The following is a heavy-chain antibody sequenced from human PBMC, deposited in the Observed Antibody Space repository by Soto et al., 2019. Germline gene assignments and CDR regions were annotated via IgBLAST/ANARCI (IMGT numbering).Heavy chain of an antibody. CDR2: IYPGDSDT. D-gene: IGHD6-13*01. CDR1: GYSFTSHW. V-gene: IGHV5-51*01. J-gene: IGHJ6*02. Sequence: PGESLKISCKGSGYSFTSHWICWVRQMPGKGLEWMGIIYPGDSDTRYSPSFQGQVTISADKSISTAYLQWSSLKASDTAMYYCARTSAAGKYYYGMDVWGQGTTVTVSS. CDR3: ARTSAAGKYYYGMDV.